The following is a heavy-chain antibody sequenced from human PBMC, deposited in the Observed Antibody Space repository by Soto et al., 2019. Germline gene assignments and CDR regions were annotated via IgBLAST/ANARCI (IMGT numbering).Heavy chain of an antibody. CDR1: GGTFSSYA. CDR2: IIPIFGTA. D-gene: IGHD2-15*01. J-gene: IGHJ6*02. Sequence: QVQLVQSGAEVKKPGSSVKVSCKASGGTFSSYAISWVRQAPGQGLEWMGGIIPIFGTANYAQKFQGRVTITADESTSTAYMELSSLRSEDTAVYYCARDSSGGSYPSPYGMDVWGQGTTVTVSS. CDR3: ARDSSGGSYPSPYGMDV. V-gene: IGHV1-69*12.